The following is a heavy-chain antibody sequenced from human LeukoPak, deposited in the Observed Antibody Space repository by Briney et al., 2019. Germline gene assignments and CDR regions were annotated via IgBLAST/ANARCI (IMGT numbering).Heavy chain of an antibody. CDR2: IIPILGIA. J-gene: IGHJ4*02. CDR1: GGTFSSYA. Sequence: VASVKVSCKASGGTFSSYAISWVRQAPGQGLEWMGRIIPILGIANYAQKFQGRVTITADKSTSTAYMELSSLRSEDTAVYYCETLIEGDGYNRPEDYWGQGTLVTVSS. D-gene: IGHD5-24*01. V-gene: IGHV1-69*04. CDR3: ETLIEGDGYNRPEDY.